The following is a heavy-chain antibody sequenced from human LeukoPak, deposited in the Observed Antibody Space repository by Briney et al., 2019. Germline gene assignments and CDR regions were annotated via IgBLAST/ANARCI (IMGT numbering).Heavy chain of an antibody. CDR2: ISSDGSST. D-gene: IGHD6-6*01. J-gene: IGHJ4*02. Sequence: PGGSLRLSCAASGFTFRNHWMHWVRQTPGKRLVWVSRISSDGSSTTYADSVKGRFTISRDNAKNTLYLQMNHLRAEDTAMYYCARDQRVTGRPDIDYWGQGTLVIVSS. V-gene: IGHV3-74*03. CDR3: ARDQRVTGRPDIDY. CDR1: GFTFRNHW.